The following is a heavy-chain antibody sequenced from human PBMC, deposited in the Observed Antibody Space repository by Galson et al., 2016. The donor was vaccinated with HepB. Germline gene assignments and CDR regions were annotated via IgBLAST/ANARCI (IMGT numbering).Heavy chain of an antibody. CDR1: GFSVSSSY. J-gene: IGHJ4*02. Sequence: SLRLSCAASGFSVSSSYMTWVRQAPGKGLEWVSVIYTGGATYYADSMKGRFTISRHNSKNTLCLQMNSLRDEDTAVYHCVRAWGAPQNIFSFESWGQGTLVTVSS. CDR2: IYTGGAT. CDR3: VRAWGAPQNIFSFES. V-gene: IGHV3-53*04. D-gene: IGHD3-9*01.